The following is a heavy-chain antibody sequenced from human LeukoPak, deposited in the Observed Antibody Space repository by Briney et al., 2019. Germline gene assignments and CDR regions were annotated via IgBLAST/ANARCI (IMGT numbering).Heavy chain of an antibody. Sequence: SVKVSCKASGGTFSSYTISWVRQAPGQGLEWMGRIIPIPGIANYAQKFQGRVTITADKSTSTAYMEPSSLRSEDTAVYYCASSLSGSYASDYWGQGTLVTVSS. V-gene: IGHV1-69*02. J-gene: IGHJ4*02. CDR2: IIPIPGIA. CDR1: GGTFSSYT. D-gene: IGHD1-26*01. CDR3: ASSLSGSYASDY.